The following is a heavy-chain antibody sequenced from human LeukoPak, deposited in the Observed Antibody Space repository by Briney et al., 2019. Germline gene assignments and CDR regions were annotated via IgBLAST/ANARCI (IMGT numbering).Heavy chain of an antibody. Sequence: GGSLRLSCAASGFTFSSYSMNWVRQAPGKGLEWVAVISYDGSNKYYADSVKGRFTISRDNSKNTLYLQMNSLRAEDTAVYYCARDFRGSSGWFIDYWGQGTLVTVSS. CDR3: ARDFRGSSGWFIDY. D-gene: IGHD6-19*01. J-gene: IGHJ4*02. CDR1: GFTFSSYS. CDR2: ISYDGSNK. V-gene: IGHV3-30*03.